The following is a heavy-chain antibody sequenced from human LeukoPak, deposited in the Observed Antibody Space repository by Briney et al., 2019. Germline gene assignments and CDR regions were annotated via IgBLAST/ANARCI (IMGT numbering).Heavy chain of an antibody. CDR3: ASRIAAAGTVVY. J-gene: IGHJ4*02. CDR2: INHSGST. D-gene: IGHD6-13*01. CDR1: GGSFSGYY. V-gene: IGHV4-34*01. Sequence: SETLSLTCAVYGGSFSGYYWSWIRQPPGKGLEWIGEINHSGSTNYNQSLKSRVTISVDTSKNQFSLKLSSVTAADTAVYYCASRIAAAGTVVYWGQGTLVTVSS.